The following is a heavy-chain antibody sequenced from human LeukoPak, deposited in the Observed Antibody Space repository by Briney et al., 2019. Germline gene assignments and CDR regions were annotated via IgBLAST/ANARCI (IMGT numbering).Heavy chain of an antibody. V-gene: IGHV4-59*01. Sequence: SETLSLACTVSGASISDYYWNWIRQSPGKGLEWIGYIYYTGSTRYNPSLKSRVTISVDTSKFQFSLKLISVTAADTAVYYCAREDPSGLYGFGLWGQGALVTVSS. D-gene: IGHD6-19*01. J-gene: IGHJ4*02. CDR2: IYYTGST. CDR1: GASISDYY. CDR3: AREDPSGLYGFGL.